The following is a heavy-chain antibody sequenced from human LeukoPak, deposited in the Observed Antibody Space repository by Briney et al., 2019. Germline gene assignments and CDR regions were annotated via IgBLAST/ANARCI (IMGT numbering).Heavy chain of an antibody. CDR1: GYTFTSYG. J-gene: IGHJ4*02. CDR3: ARDPSVAAAAHGDY. CDR2: ISAYNGNT. V-gene: IGHV1-18*01. Sequence: ASVKVSCKASGYTFTSYGISWVRQAPGQGLEWMGWISAYNGNTNYAQKLQGRVTMTTDTSTSTAYMELRSLRSDDTAVYYYARDPSVAAAAHGDYWGQGTLVTVSS. D-gene: IGHD6-13*01.